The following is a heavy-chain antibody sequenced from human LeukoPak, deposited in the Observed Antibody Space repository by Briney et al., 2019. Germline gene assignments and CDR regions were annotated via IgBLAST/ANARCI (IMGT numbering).Heavy chain of an antibody. CDR3: ARQRWLQLGYFDY. Sequence: PSETLSLTCTVSGGSISSGAYSWSWIRQPPGKGLEYIGYIYYSGRTYYNPSLKSRVTISVDTSKNQFSLKLSSVTAADTAVYYCARQRWLQLGYFDYWGQGTLVTVSS. CDR2: IYYSGRT. CDR1: GGSISSGAYS. J-gene: IGHJ4*02. D-gene: IGHD5-24*01. V-gene: IGHV4-30-4*07.